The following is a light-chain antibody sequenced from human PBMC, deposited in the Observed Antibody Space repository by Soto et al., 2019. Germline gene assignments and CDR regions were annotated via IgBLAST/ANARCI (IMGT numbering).Light chain of an antibody. CDR2: KFS. CDR1: QRIVYCDGNTY. J-gene: IGKJ1*01. V-gene: IGKV2-24*01. Sequence: DIVMTQTPLPSPVTLGQTASISCRSSQRIVYCDGNTYLTLLQQRLVQPPRLLLYKFSKWFSGVPDRFSGSGAGTAFTLKISRVEPEDVGVYYCMQATQFPWTFGQGTKVDIK. CDR3: MQATQFPWT.